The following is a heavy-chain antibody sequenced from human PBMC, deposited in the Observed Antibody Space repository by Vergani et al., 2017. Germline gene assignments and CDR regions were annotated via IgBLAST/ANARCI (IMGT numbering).Heavy chain of an antibody. V-gene: IGHV3-23*01. CDR1: GFTFNNYA. D-gene: IGHD2-2*01. CDR2: VTGGGRHT. J-gene: IGHJ4*02. Sequence: EVQLLESGGKMVRPGGSLRLSCATSGFTFNNYAMNWVRQAPGKGLEWVAAVTGGGRHTYYTDSVQGRFTISRDNSNHTLFLQMNSLRPEDTAVYFCARGIWDLIPGLGYWGQGTLVSVSS. CDR3: ARGIWDLIPGLGY.